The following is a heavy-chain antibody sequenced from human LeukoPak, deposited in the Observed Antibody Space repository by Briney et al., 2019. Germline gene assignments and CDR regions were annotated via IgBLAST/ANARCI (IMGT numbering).Heavy chain of an antibody. CDR3: QMATIRIDY. CDR1: GYTFTKYA. CDR2: INTNTGNP. D-gene: IGHD5-24*01. J-gene: IGHJ4*02. Sequence: ASVKVSCKASGYTFTKYAVNWVRQAPGQGLEWMGWINTNTGNPTYAQGFTGRFVFSLDTSVSTAYLQISSLKAEDTAVYYCQMATIRIDYWGQGTLVTVSS. V-gene: IGHV7-4-1*02.